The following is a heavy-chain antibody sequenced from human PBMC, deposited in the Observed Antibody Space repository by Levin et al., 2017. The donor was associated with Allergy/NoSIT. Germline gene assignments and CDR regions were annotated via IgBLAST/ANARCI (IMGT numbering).Heavy chain of an antibody. V-gene: IGHV4-59*01. Sequence: RSSETLSLTCTVSGGSISSYYWSWIRQPPGKGLEWIGYIYYSGSTNYNPSLKSRVTISVDTSKNQFSLKLRSVTAADTAVYYCARMYCSSTSCYAGMGLNWFDPWGQGTLVTVSS. CDR2: IYYSGST. CDR3: ARMYCSSTSCYAGMGLNWFDP. CDR1: GGSISSYY. D-gene: IGHD2-2*01. J-gene: IGHJ5*02.